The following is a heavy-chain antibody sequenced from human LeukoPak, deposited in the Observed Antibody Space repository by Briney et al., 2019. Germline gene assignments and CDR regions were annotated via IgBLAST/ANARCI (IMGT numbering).Heavy chain of an antibody. D-gene: IGHD1-26*01. CDR2: ISGSGGST. CDR3: ARGPRSGSSYGTPPDV. J-gene: IGHJ6*04. CDR1: GFTFSSYG. Sequence: PGGSLRLSCAASGFTFSSYGMSWVRQAPGKGLEWVSDISGSGGSTYYADSVKGRFTISRDNAKNSLYLQMNSLRAEDTAVYYCARGPRSGSSYGTPPDVWGKGATVTVSS. V-gene: IGHV3-23*01.